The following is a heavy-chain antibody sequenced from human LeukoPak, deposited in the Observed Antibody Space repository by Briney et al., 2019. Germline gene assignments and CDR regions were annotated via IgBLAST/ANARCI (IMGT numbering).Heavy chain of an antibody. D-gene: IGHD1-26*01. Sequence: GGSLRLSCAASGFSFSSYSVNWVRQAPGKGLEWVSYISGSTTTIYYADSVKGRFTISKDNAKNSLYLQMSSLRAEDTAVYYCARGAFRIGSYLDYWGQGALVTVSS. J-gene: IGHJ4*02. CDR2: ISGSTTTI. V-gene: IGHV3-48*04. CDR1: GFSFSSYS. CDR3: ARGAFRIGSYLDY.